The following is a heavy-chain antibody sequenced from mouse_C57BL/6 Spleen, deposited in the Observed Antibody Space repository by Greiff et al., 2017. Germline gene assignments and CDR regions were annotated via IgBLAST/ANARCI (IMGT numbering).Heavy chain of an antibody. J-gene: IGHJ2*01. D-gene: IGHD2-3*01. CDR2: IWSGGST. Sequence: VQRVESGPGLVQPSQSLSITCTVSGFSLTSYGVHWVRQSPGKGLEWLGVIWSGGSTDYNAAFISRLGMRKGNSKSQVFYKLNSLQTDDTAIYYCAREWLLRYFVYWGQGTTLTVSS. V-gene: IGHV2-2*01. CDR1: GFSLTSYG. CDR3: AREWLLRYFVY.